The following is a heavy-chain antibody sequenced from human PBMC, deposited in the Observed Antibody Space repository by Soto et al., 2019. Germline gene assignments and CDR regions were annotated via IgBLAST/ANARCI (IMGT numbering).Heavy chain of an antibody. CDR3: TRHYITHSDY. CDR1: GFTFSGSA. V-gene: IGHV3-73*02. Sequence: EVQLVESGGGLVQPGGSLKLSCAASGFTFSGSAMHWVRQASGKGLEWVGRIRSKANSYATAYAASVKGRFTISRDDSKNTAYLQMNSLKTKDTAVYYCTRHYITHSDYWGQGTLVTVSS. D-gene: IGHD3-10*01. J-gene: IGHJ4*02. CDR2: IRSKANSYAT.